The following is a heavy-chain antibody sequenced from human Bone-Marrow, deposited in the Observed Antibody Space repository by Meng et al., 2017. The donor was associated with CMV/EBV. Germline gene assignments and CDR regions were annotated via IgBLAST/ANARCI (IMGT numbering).Heavy chain of an antibody. D-gene: IGHD3-10*01. CDR1: GFTVSSNY. V-gene: IGHV3-66*01. CDR3: ARSGQGNYFDY. J-gene: IGHJ4*02. CDR2: IYSGGST. Sequence: GESLKLSCAASGFTVSSNYMSWVRQAPGKGLEWVSVIYSGGSTYYADSVKGRFTISRDNAKNSLYLQMNSLRAEDTAVYYWARSGQGNYFDYWGQGTLVTVSS.